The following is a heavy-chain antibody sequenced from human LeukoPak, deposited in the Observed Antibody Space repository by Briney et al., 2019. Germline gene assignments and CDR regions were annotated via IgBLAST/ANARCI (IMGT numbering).Heavy chain of an antibody. CDR3: ARDFRSGSFPPLFDN. Sequence: ASVKVSCKASGYTFTNYGISWVRQAPGQGLEWMGWISVYNGNTNYAENLQGRVTVTTDTSTNTAYMELRSLRSDDTAVYYCARDFRSGSFPPLFDNWGQGTLVTDSS. J-gene: IGHJ4*02. V-gene: IGHV1-18*04. D-gene: IGHD6-6*01. CDR1: GYTFTNYG. CDR2: ISVYNGNT.